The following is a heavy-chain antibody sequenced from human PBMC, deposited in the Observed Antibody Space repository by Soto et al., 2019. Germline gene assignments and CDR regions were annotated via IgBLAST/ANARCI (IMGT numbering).Heavy chain of an antibody. V-gene: IGHV4-59*01. Sequence: PSETLSLTCTVSGGSISSYYWSWIRQPPGKGLEWIGYIYYSGSTNYNPSLKSRVTISVDTSKNQFSLKLSSVTAADTAVYYCERDRFPGGYCSGGSCVDVDAFDMWGQGTMVSVSS. CDR2: IYYSGST. D-gene: IGHD2-15*01. J-gene: IGHJ3*02. CDR3: ERDRFPGGYCSGGSCVDVDAFDM. CDR1: GGSISSYY.